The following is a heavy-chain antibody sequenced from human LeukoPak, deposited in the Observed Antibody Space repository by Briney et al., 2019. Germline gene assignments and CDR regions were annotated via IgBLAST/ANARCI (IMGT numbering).Heavy chain of an antibody. CDR1: GFTFSNYA. V-gene: IGHV3-23*01. CDR2: FSPSGGGT. CDR3: AKDLTTVVSPYFDY. D-gene: IGHD4-23*01. Sequence: GGSLRLSCAASGFTFSNYAMSWVRQAPGKGLEWVSAFSPSGGGTYYADSVKGRFTISRDNSKNTLYLQMNSLRAEDTAVYYCAKDLTTVVSPYFDYWGQGTLVTVSS. J-gene: IGHJ4*02.